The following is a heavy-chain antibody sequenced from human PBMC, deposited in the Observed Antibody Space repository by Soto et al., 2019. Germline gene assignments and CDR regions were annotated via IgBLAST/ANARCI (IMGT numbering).Heavy chain of an antibody. J-gene: IGHJ5*02. CDR1: GFTFSSYG. Sequence: GGSLRLSCAASGFTFSSYGMHWVRQAPGKGLEWVAVIWYDGSNKYYADSVKGRFTISRDNSKNTLYLQMNSLRAEDTAVYYCARAGAYYDFWSGYYTRAGWLDPWGQGTLVTVSS. CDR3: ARAGAYYDFWSGYYTRAGWLDP. CDR2: IWYDGSNK. V-gene: IGHV3-33*01. D-gene: IGHD3-3*01.